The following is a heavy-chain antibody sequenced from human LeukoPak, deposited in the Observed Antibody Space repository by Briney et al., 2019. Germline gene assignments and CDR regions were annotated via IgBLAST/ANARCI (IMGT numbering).Heavy chain of an antibody. CDR2: INNDGSTP. J-gene: IGHJ5*02. CDR3: ARDRGYSSFDP. Sequence: GGSLRLSCAASGFTLSTYWMHWVRQAPGKGLVWVSRINNDGSTPSYADSVKGRLTISRDNAKNTLCLQMSSLRVEDTAMYYCARDRGYSSFDPWGQGTLVTVSS. V-gene: IGHV3-74*01. CDR1: GFTLSTYW.